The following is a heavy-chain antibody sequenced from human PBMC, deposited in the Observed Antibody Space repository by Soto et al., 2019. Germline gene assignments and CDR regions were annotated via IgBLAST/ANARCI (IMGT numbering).Heavy chain of an antibody. Sequence: PAETLSITCTVSGGSISSGGYYCSWIRQRAGRGLEWIGQIYYSGSTYYNPSLKSRVTISLDTSKNQFSLWLSSVTAAETALSYCETGDAWGVLLGYWGQGTLVA. CDR1: GGSISSGGYY. V-gene: IGHV4-31*03. CDR3: ETGDAWGVLLGY. J-gene: IGHJ4*02. CDR2: IYYSGST. D-gene: IGHD3-16*01.